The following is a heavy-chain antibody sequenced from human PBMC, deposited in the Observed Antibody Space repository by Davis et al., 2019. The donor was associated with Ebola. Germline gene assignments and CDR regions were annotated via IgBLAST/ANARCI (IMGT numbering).Heavy chain of an antibody. CDR3: ARSMTTGTTDWLDP. D-gene: IGHD4-17*01. Sequence: GGSLRLSCAASGFTFSDYYMSWIRQAPGKGLEWVSYISSSSSTIYYADSVKGRFTISRDNAKNSLYLQMNSLRDEDTAVYYCARSMTTGTTDWLDPWGQGTLVTVSS. CDR2: ISSSSSTI. V-gene: IGHV3-11*04. CDR1: GFTFSDYY. J-gene: IGHJ5*02.